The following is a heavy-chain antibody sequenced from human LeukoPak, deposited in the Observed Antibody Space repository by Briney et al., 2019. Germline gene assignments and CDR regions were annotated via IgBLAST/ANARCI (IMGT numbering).Heavy chain of an antibody. J-gene: IGHJ4*02. CDR3: ARDRAAVAYFDY. CDR2: ISSSGTYI. D-gene: IGHD6-13*01. CDR1: GFTFSTYN. Sequence: GGSLRLSCAASGFTFSTYNINWVRQAPGKGLEWVSSISSSGTYIYYAYSVKGRFTISRDDAKNSLYLQMNSLTVEDTAVYYCARDRAAVAYFDYWGQGTLVTVSS. V-gene: IGHV3-21*01.